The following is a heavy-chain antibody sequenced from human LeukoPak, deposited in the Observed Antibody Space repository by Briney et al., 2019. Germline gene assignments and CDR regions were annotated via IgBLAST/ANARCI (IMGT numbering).Heavy chain of an antibody. CDR3: ARAPTGDPLLDY. CDR2: IIPILGIA. CDR1: GGTFSSYT. Sequence: SVKVSCKASGGTFSSYTISWMRQAPGQGLEWMGRIIPILGIANYAQKFQGRVTITADKSTSTAYMELSSLRSEGTAVYYCARAPTGDPLLDYWGQGTLVTVSS. V-gene: IGHV1-69*02. J-gene: IGHJ4*02.